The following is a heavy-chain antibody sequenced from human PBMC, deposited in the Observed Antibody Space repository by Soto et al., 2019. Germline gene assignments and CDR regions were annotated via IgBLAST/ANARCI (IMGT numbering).Heavy chain of an antibody. CDR3: ARELSSSPDYFDY. CDR2: IYYSGRT. CDR1: GGTISSDDYH. D-gene: IGHD6-6*01. J-gene: IGHJ4*02. Sequence: PSETLSLTCTVSGGTISSDDYHWSRTRQPPGKGLEWIGYIYYSGRTAYNPSLKSLLIISIDTYKNHFSLNLNIAIRATPALYFCARELSSSPDYFDYGGQGTLGTVSS. V-gene: IGHV4-30-4*01.